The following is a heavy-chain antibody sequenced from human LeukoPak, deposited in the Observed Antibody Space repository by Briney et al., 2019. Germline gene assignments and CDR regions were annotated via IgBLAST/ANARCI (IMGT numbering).Heavy chain of an antibody. D-gene: IGHD1-7*01. Sequence: PSETLSLTCTVSGGSISPYYWSWIRQPPGKGLEWIGYIFYIGSTNYDPSLKSRVTISVDTSKNQFSLKLNSVTAADTAVYYCARHVVEVWNYAPYGMDVWGQGTTVTVSS. J-gene: IGHJ6*02. V-gene: IGHV4-59*08. CDR2: IFYIGST. CDR3: ARHVVEVWNYAPYGMDV. CDR1: GGSISPYY.